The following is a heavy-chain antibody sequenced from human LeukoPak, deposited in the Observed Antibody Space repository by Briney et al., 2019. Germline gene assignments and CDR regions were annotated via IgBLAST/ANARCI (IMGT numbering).Heavy chain of an antibody. J-gene: IGHJ4*02. V-gene: IGHV4-34*01. CDR3: ARGPKNRYDYVWGSYRYNRPFDY. CDR2: INHSGST. CDR1: GGSFSGYY. D-gene: IGHD3-16*02. Sequence: SETLSLTCAVYGGSFSGYYWSWIRQPPGKGLEWIGEINHSGSTNYNPSLKSRVTISVDTSKNQFSLKLSSVTAADTAVYYCARGPKNRYDYVWGSYRYNRPFDYWGQGTLVTVS.